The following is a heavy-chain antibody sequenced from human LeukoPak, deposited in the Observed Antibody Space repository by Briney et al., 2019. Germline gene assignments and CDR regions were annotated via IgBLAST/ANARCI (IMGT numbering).Heavy chain of an antibody. CDR1: GDPISAYY. CDR2: IYYSGST. D-gene: IGHD6-6*01. CDR3: ARESRAARSPIDY. V-gene: IGHV4-59*01. J-gene: IGHJ4*02. Sequence: SETLSLTCAVSGDPISAYYWTWIRQPPGKGLEWIGYIYYSGSTNYNPSLKSRVTISVDTSKNQFSLKLSSVTAADTAVYYCARESRAARSPIDYWGQGTLVTVSS.